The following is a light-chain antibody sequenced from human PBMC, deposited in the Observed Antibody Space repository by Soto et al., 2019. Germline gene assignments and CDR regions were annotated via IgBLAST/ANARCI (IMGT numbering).Light chain of an antibody. Sequence: DIQMTQSPSTLSASVGDRVTITCRASQSISSWLAWYQQKPGKAPKLLIYDASSVGSGVPSRFSGSGSGTEFTLTISSLQPDDFATYYCQQYNSYPYTFGQGTKLEIK. CDR3: QQYNSYPYT. J-gene: IGKJ2*01. CDR2: DAS. CDR1: QSISSW. V-gene: IGKV1-5*01.